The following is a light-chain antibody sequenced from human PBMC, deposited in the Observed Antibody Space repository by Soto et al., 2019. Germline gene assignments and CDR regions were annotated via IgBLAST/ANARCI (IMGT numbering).Light chain of an antibody. V-gene: IGLV2-11*01. CDR2: DVG. Sequence: QSALTQPRSVSGSPGQSVTISCTGTSSDVGGYNYVSWYQQHPGKAPKLMIYDVGKRPSGVPDRFSGSKSDNTASLTISGLQAEDEADYSCCSYAGSYTRVFGTRTKGTVL. J-gene: IGLJ1*01. CDR1: SSDVGGYNY. CDR3: CSYAGSYTRV.